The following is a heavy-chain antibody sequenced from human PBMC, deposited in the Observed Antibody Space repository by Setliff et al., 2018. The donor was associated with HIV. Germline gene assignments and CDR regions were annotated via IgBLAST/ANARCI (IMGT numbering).Heavy chain of an antibody. V-gene: IGHV3-48*03. CDR2: ISSSVDTK. Sequence: SLRLSCAASGFSYKTYEMNWVRQAPGKGLELISYISSSVDTKYYADSVKVRFTIFRDNAKNSLYLPMTSLRAEDTAVYYCAREMGLFFDFWSGLWGQGTMVTVSS. D-gene: IGHD3-3*01. J-gene: IGHJ3*01. CDR3: AREMGLFFDFWSGL. CDR1: GFSYKTYE.